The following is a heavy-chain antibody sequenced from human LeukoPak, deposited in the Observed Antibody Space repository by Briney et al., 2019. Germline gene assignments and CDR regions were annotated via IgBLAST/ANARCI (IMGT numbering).Heavy chain of an antibody. CDR1: GVIVSNNY. CDR2: FYRDGGI. D-gene: IGHD4-17*01. Sequence: PGGSLRLSCAASGVIVSNNYMNWVRQAPGKGLEWVSVFYRDGGIYYAASVKGRFTISRDNSMNTVYLQMNRLRVEDTAVYYCARSRNGDPSFDAFEIWGQGTMVTVSS. CDR3: ARSRNGDPSFDAFEI. V-gene: IGHV3-53*01. J-gene: IGHJ3*02.